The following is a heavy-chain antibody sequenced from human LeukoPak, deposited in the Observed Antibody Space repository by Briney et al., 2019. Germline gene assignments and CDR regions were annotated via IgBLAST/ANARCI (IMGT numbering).Heavy chain of an antibody. Sequence: PGGSLRLSCADSRFTFSSFAMSWVRQAPGKGLEWVSAITGGWGGAHYADSVKGRCTISRDNSKNTVYLQIDSLRAEDTAVYYCAKRTGYSNGWFDHWGQGTLVTVSS. D-gene: IGHD6-19*01. CDR1: RFTFSSFA. V-gene: IGHV3-23*01. J-gene: IGHJ5*02. CDR2: ITGGWGGA. CDR3: AKRTGYSNGWFDH.